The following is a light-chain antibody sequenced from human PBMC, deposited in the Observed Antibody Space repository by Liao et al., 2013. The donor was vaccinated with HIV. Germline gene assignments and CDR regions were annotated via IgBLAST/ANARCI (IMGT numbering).Light chain of an antibody. J-gene: IGLJ1*01. CDR2: YDQ. Sequence: YVLTQPPSVSVAPGQTAVMTCGGNNIRSRGVHWYQQRPGQAPVLVMYYDQNRPSGIPERISGSTSGNTATLTISRVEAGDEADYFCQLWDSNSDHRYVFGSGTTVTVL. V-gene: IGLV3-21*01. CDR1: NIRSRG. CDR3: QLWDSNSDHRYV.